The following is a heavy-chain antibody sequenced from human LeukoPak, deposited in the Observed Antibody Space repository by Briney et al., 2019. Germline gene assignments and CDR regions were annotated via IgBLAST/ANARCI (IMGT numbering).Heavy chain of an antibody. Sequence: PSETLSLTCTVSGGSISTYYWSWIRQPPGKGLEWIGYIYYSGSTNYNPSLKSRVTISVDTSKNQFSLKLSSVTAADTAVYYCARYSVAAGPIDAFDTWGQGTMVTVSS. CDR1: GGSISTYY. D-gene: IGHD6-13*01. CDR2: IYYSGST. V-gene: IGHV4-59*08. J-gene: IGHJ3*02. CDR3: ARYSVAAGPIDAFDT.